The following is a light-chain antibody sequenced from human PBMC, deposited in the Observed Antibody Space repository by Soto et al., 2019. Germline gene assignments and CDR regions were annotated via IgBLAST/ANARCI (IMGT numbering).Light chain of an antibody. Sequence: QAVVTQPPSVSGAPGQRVTISCTGSTSNIGAGYDVHWYQQLPGTAPKLLIYGSTNRPSGVPDRFSGSKSGTSGSLAISGLQTEDEADYYCQSWDTSLSGSVFGGGTQLTVL. V-gene: IGLV1-40*01. CDR3: QSWDTSLSGSV. CDR2: GST. J-gene: IGLJ2*01. CDR1: TSNIGAGYD.